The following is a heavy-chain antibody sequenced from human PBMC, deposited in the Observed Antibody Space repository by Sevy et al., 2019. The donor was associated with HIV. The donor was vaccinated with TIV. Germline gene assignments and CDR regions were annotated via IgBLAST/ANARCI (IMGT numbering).Heavy chain of an antibody. CDR3: ARVSAYYYDSSGYPIFDY. J-gene: IGHJ4*02. CDR1: GYTFTSYY. Sequence: ASVKVSCKASGYTFTSYYMHWVRQAPGQGLEWMGIINPSGGSTSYAQKFQGRVTMTRDTPTSTVYMELSSLRSEDTAVYYCARVSAYYYDSSGYPIFDYWGQGTLVTVSS. CDR2: INPSGGST. D-gene: IGHD3-22*01. V-gene: IGHV1-46*01.